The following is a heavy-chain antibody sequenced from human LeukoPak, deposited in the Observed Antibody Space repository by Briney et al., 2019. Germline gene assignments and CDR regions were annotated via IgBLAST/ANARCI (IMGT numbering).Heavy chain of an antibody. D-gene: IGHD3-9*01. CDR2: IYSGDNT. Sequence: PGGSLRLSCAASGFTVSSNYMNWVRQAPGKGLEWVSIIYSGDNTYYADSVKGRFTISRDNSKNTLYLQMNSLRAEDTAVYYCAKVSPADILTGYHYGVDAFDIWGQGTMVTVSS. CDR1: GFTVSSNY. V-gene: IGHV3-66*01. CDR3: AKVSPADILTGYHYGVDAFDI. J-gene: IGHJ3*02.